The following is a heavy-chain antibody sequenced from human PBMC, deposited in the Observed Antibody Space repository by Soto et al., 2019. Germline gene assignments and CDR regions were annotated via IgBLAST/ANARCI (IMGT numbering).Heavy chain of an antibody. CDR3: AKFGDPKKVAPYFDY. CDR1: GFTFSSYA. V-gene: IGHV3-23*01. J-gene: IGHJ4*02. D-gene: IGHD5-12*01. Sequence: PGGSLRLSCAASGFTFSSYAMSWVRQAPGKGLEWVSALSSSGGSTYYADSVKGRFTISRDNSKNTLYLQMNSLRAEDTAVYYCAKFGDPKKVAPYFDYWGQGTLVTVSS. CDR2: LSSSGGST.